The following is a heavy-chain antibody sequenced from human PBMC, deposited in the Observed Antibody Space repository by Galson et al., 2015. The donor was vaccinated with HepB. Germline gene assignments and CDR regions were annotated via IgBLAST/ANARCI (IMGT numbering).Heavy chain of an antibody. Sequence: CAISGDSVSSNSAAWNWIRQSPSRGLEWLGRTYYRSKWYNDYAVSVKSRITINPDTSKNQFSLQLNSVTPEDTAVYYCARGPDSSGYPLYYYYGMDVWGQGTTVTVSS. CDR1: GDSVSSNSAA. CDR3: ARGPDSSGYPLYYYYGMDV. J-gene: IGHJ6*02. D-gene: IGHD3-22*01. V-gene: IGHV6-1*01. CDR2: TYYRSKWYN.